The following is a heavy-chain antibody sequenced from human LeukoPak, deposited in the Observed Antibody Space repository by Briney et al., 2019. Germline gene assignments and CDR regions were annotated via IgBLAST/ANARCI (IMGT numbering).Heavy chain of an antibody. D-gene: IGHD6-13*01. CDR1: EFTFSSYW. CDR2: IKQDGSEI. Sequence: GGSLRLSCAASEFTFSSYWMTWVRQAQGKGLEWVANIKQDGSEIYYMDSVKGRFTISRDNAKNSLYLQMNSLRAEDTAVYYCARDLWAQKLPHRYFDYWGQGTLVTVSS. V-gene: IGHV3-7*05. CDR3: ARDLWAQKLPHRYFDY. J-gene: IGHJ4*02.